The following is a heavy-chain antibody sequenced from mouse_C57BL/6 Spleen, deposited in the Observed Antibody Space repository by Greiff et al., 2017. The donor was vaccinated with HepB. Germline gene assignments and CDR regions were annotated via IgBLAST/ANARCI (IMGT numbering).Heavy chain of an antibody. CDR2: IDPEDGET. D-gene: IGHD2-2*01. CDR1: GFNIKDYY. CDR3: ARNWSGYPWFAY. V-gene: IGHV14-2*01. Sequence: EVKLVESGAELVKPGASVKLSCTASGFNIKDYYMHWVKQRTEQGLEWIGRIDPEDGETKYAPKFQGKATITADTSSNAAYLQLSSLTSEDTAVYSCARNWSGYPWFAYWGQGTLVTVSA. J-gene: IGHJ3*01.